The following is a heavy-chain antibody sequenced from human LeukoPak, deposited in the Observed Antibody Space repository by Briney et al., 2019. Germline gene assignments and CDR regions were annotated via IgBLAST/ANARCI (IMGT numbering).Heavy chain of an antibody. CDR1: ADSFSSHY. J-gene: IGHJ3*02. Sequence: SETLSLTCAVSADSFSSHYWTWIRQPPGKGLEWIGYIPYIGSTNYNPSLKSRVTISIDTSKNQFSLKLTSVTAADTAVYYCARDLVTVTKGFDIWGQGTMVSVSS. CDR2: IPYIGST. CDR3: ARDLVTVTKGFDI. D-gene: IGHD4-17*01. V-gene: IGHV4-59*11.